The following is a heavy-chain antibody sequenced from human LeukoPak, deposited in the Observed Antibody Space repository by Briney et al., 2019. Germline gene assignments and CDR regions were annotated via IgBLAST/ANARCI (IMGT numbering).Heavy chain of an antibody. V-gene: IGHV3-21*01. CDR3: ASDYSSGWFDY. Sequence: GGSLRLSCAASGFTFSSYTMNWVHQGPGKGLEWVSSISSSGTYIYYADSVKGRFTVSRDNAENSLYLQMNSLRAEDTAVYYCASDYSSGWFDYWGQGTLVTVSS. CDR1: GFTFSSYT. CDR2: ISSSGTYI. D-gene: IGHD6-19*01. J-gene: IGHJ4*02.